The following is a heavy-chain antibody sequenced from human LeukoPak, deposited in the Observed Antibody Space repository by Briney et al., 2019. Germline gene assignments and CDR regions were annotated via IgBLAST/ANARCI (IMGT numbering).Heavy chain of an antibody. D-gene: IGHD5-24*01. Sequence: ASVKVSCKASGYTFTSYDINWVRQATGHGLEWMGWMNPNSGNTGYAQKFQGRVTINRNTSISTAYMELSSLRSEDTAVYYCAIVAGYIHGLYYFDYWGQGTLVTVSS. J-gene: IGHJ4*02. V-gene: IGHV1-8*03. CDR2: MNPNSGNT. CDR3: AIVAGYIHGLYYFDY. CDR1: GYTFTSYD.